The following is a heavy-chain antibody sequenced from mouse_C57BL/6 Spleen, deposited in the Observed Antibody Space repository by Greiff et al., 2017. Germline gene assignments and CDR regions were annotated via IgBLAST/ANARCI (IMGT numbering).Heavy chain of an antibody. J-gene: IGHJ3*01. V-gene: IGHV1-80*01. Sequence: QVQLKESGAELVKISCKASGYAFSSYWMNWVKQRPGKGLEWIGQIYPGDGDTNYNGKFKGKATLTADKSSSTAYMQLSSLTSEDSAVYFCARREGYDGFAYWGQGTLVTVSA. CDR2: IYPGDGDT. CDR1: GYAFSSYW. D-gene: IGHD2-2*01. CDR3: ARREGYDGFAY.